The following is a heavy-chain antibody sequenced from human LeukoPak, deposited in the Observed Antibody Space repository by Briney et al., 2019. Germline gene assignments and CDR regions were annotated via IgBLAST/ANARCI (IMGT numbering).Heavy chain of an antibody. J-gene: IGHJ5*02. CDR3: ARDLGDNWFDP. V-gene: IGHV3-74*01. Sequence: GGSLRLSCAASGFTFSSYWMHWVRQAPGKGLEWVSRLNGDGHTTTYADYVKGRLSISRDNAKNTLFLQMDGLRAEDTAVYYCARDLGDNWFDPWGQGTLVTVSS. CDR1: GFTFSSYW. CDR2: LNGDGHTT. D-gene: IGHD3-16*01.